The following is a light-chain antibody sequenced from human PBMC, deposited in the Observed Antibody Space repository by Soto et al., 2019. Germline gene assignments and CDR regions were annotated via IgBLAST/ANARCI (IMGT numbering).Light chain of an antibody. CDR2: DVS. V-gene: IGLV2-14*01. CDR1: SSDVGGYNY. Sequence: QSVLTQPASVSGSPGQSITISCTGTSSDVGGYNYVSWYQQHPGKAPKLMIYDVSNRPSGVSNRFSGSKSGNTASLTISGRRAEDEADYYCSSYTSSSTVVFGGGTKVTVL. CDR3: SSYTSSSTVV. J-gene: IGLJ2*01.